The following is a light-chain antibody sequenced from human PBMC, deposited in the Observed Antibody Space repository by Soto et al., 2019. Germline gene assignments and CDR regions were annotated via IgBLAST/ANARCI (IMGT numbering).Light chain of an antibody. J-gene: IGKJ4*01. CDR2: DAS. CDR3: QQRSNWPLSLT. V-gene: IGKV3-11*01. Sequence: EIVLTQSPATLSLSPGESTALSCRASQSVSSYLAWYQQKPGQAPRLLIYDASNRATGIPARFSGSGSGTDFTLTISSLEPEDFAVYYCQQRSNWPLSLTFGGGTKVDIK. CDR1: QSVSSY.